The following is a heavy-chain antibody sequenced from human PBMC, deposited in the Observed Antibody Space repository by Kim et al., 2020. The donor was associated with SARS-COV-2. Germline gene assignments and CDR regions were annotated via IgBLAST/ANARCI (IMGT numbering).Heavy chain of an antibody. J-gene: IGHJ4*02. CDR3: ANFGEVRGPYYYDSSGYKVGPVAEKKSDS. Sequence: GGSLRLSCAASGFTFSSYGMHWVRQAPGKGLEWVAVISYDGSNKYYADYVKGRFTISRDNFKNTLYLQMNSLRAEDTAMYYCANFGEVRGPYYYDSSGYKVGPVAEKKSDSWGPGTLVTVSS. V-gene: IGHV3-30*18. D-gene: IGHD3-22*01. CDR2: ISYDGSNK. CDR1: GFTFSSYG.